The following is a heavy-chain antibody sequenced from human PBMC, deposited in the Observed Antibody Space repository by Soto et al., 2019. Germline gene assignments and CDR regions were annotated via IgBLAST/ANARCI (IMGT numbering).Heavy chain of an antibody. Sequence: EVQLVESGGGLVQPGGSLRLSCAASGFTFSIYWMHWVREAPGKGPVWVSRIDNAGSSARYADSVKGRFTISRDNAKNTVYLQMNSLRAEDTAVYYCTRVAASVSGMDVWGQGTTVTVSS. V-gene: IGHV3-74*01. CDR2: IDNAGSSA. J-gene: IGHJ6*02. D-gene: IGHD2-15*01. CDR1: GFTFSIYW. CDR3: TRVAASVSGMDV.